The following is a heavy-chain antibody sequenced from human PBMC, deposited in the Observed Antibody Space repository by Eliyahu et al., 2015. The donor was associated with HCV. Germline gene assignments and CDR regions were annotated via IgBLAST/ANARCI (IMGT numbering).Heavy chain of an antibody. Sequence: QVQLQESGPGLVKPSETLSLTCTVSGGSVNSGXYYWSWIRQPPGKGLEWIGYIYYSGSTNYNPSLKSRVTISVDTSKNQFSLKLTSVTAADTAVYYCARSTFNRESYFDSNFDYWGQGTLVTVSS. CDR3: ARSTFNRESYFDSNFDY. CDR1: GGSVNSGXYY. J-gene: IGHJ4*02. CDR2: IYYSGST. D-gene: IGHD1-26*01. V-gene: IGHV4-61*01.